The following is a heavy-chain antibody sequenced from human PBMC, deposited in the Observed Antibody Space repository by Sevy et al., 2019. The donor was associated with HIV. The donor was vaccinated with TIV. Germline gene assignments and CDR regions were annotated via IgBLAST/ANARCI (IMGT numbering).Heavy chain of an antibody. CDR1: GFIFSRYG. CDR2: ISYDGGNI. Sequence: GVSLRLYCAASGFIFSRYGMHWVRQAPGKGLEWVAVISYDGGNIYYSDSVKGRFTISRDNSKNTLSLQMKSLRTEDTAVYYCARSPSDYGDYAVGYWGQGTLVTVSS. V-gene: IGHV3-30*03. D-gene: IGHD4-17*01. CDR3: ARSPSDYGDYAVGY. J-gene: IGHJ4*02.